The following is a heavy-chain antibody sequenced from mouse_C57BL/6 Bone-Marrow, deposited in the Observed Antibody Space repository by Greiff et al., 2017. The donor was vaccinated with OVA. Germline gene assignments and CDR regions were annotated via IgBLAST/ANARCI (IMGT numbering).Heavy chain of an antibody. CDR2: IYPGDGDT. Sequence: VKLMESGPELVKPGASVKISCKASGYAFSSSWMNWVKQRPGKGLEWIGRIYPGDGDTNYNGKFKGKATLTADKSSSTAYMQLSSLTSEDSAVYFCARRYGYDRYFDVWGTGTTVTVSS. D-gene: IGHD2-2*01. CDR1: GYAFSSSW. CDR3: ARRYGYDRYFDV. J-gene: IGHJ1*03. V-gene: IGHV1-82*01.